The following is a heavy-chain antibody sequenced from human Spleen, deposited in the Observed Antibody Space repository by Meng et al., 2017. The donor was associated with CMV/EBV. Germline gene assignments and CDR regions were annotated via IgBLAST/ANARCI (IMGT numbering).Heavy chain of an antibody. Sequence: GESLKISCKGSGYKFTTYWIGWVRQMPGKGLEWMGIIYPGDSDTRYTPSFQGQVTISADKSISTASLQWSSLKASDTAMYYCVRCWSESQLGTVDYWGQGTLVTVSS. CDR2: IYPGDSDT. CDR3: VRCWSESQLGTVDY. D-gene: IGHD6-6*01. CDR1: GYKFTTYW. J-gene: IGHJ4*02. V-gene: IGHV5-51*01.